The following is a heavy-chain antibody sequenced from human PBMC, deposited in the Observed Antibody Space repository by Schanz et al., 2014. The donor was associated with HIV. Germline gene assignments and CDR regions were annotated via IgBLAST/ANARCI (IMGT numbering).Heavy chain of an antibody. CDR1: GFTFSRYW. Sequence: EVQLVESGGGLVQPGGSLRLSCAASGFTFSRYWMSWVRQAPGKGLEWVAHINQDKSDKRYLYSVRGRFTVSRDNTKNSLFLQMSSLRAEDTAIYYCVRGDPIGSFWGQGTLVTVSS. V-gene: IGHV3-7*01. CDR2: INQDKSDK. D-gene: IGHD2-21*02. J-gene: IGHJ4*02. CDR3: VRGDPIGSF.